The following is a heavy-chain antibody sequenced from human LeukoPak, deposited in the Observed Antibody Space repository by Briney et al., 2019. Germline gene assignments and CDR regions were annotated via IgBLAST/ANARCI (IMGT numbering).Heavy chain of an antibody. J-gene: IGHJ6*02. CDR1: GYTFTSYD. V-gene: IGHV1-8*01. Sequence: GASVTVSCTASGYTFTSYDINWVRQATGQGLEWMGWMNPNSGNTGYAQKFQGRVTMTRNTSISTAYMELSSLRSEDTAVYYCAKQTQGLVRYYYYGMDVWGQGTTVTVSS. CDR2: MNPNSGNT. CDR3: AKQTQGLVRYYYYGMDV. D-gene: IGHD6-19*01.